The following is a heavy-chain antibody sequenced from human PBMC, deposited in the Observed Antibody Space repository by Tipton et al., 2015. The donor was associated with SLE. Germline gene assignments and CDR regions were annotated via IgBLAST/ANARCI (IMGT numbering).Heavy chain of an antibody. V-gene: IGHV4-59*02. CDR2: FSYTGGS. Sequence: TLSPTCTVSGGSVSSNFWTWIRQPPGKELQWIGYFSYTGGSNYNPSLKSRVSMSVDMSKNQFSLKLSSVTAADTAVYYCASGGTPAFMAVWGEGTTVTVSS. CDR1: GGSVSSNF. CDR3: ASGGTPAFMAV. D-gene: IGHD2-2*01. J-gene: IGHJ6*03.